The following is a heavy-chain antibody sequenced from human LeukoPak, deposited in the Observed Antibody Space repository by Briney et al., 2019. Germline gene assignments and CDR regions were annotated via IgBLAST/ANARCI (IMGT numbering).Heavy chain of an antibody. CDR2: IWNDGSDK. J-gene: IGHJ1*01. CDR3: AKDAQRGFDYSNSLQH. V-gene: IGHV3-33*06. Sequence: AGGSLRLSCAASKFTFSHYAMHWVRQAPGKGLEWVAVIWNDGSDKYYADSVKGRFTVSRDNPRNILYLQMDSLRAEDTGVYYCAKDAQRGFDYSNSLQHWGPGTLVTVSS. CDR1: KFTFSHYA. D-gene: IGHD4-11*01.